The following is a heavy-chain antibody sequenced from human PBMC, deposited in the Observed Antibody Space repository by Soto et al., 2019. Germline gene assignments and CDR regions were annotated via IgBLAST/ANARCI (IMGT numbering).Heavy chain of an antibody. CDR2: IDWDDDK. Sequence: SGPTLVNPTQTLPLTCTFSGFSLSNSGICVSLIRQPPGKALEWLALIDWDDDKYYSTSLKTRLTISKDSSKGQVGLTMSNMDPVATPTYYRARMRCSSGWQSYYLGSWG. CDR3: ARMRCSSGWQSYYLGS. D-gene: IGHD6-19*01. J-gene: IGHJ6*01. CDR1: GFSLSNSGIC. V-gene: IGHV2-70*01.